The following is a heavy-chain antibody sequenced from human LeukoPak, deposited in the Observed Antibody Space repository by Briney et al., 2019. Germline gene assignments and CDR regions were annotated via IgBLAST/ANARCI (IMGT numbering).Heavy chain of an antibody. CDR2: INTDGRTT. CDR3: ARATYYYDSSGYRAVYYFDY. CDR1: GFTFSSYW. V-gene: IGHV3-74*01. Sequence: PGGSLRLSCAASGFTFSSYWIHWVRQAPGMGPVWVSRINTDGRTTTYADSVKGRFTISRDNAKNTLYLQMNTLRAEDTAVYYCARATYYYDSSGYRAVYYFDYWGQGTLVTVSS. D-gene: IGHD3-22*01. J-gene: IGHJ4*02.